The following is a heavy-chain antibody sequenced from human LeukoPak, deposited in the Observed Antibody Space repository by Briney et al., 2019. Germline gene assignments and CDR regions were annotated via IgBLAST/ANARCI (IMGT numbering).Heavy chain of an antibody. V-gene: IGHV3-74*01. J-gene: IGHJ4*02. Sequence: PGGSLRLSCAASGFTFSSYWMHWVRQAPGKGLVWVSRINSDGSSTSYADSVKGRFTISRDNAKNTLYLQMNSLRAEDTAVYYCAGVVGATTEFDYWGQGTLVTVSS. CDR1: GFTFSSYW. D-gene: IGHD1-26*01. CDR2: INSDGSST. CDR3: AGVVGATTEFDY.